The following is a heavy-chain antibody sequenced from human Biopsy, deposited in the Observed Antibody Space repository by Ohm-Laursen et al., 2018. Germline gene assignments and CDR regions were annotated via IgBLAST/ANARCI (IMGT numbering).Heavy chain of an antibody. CDR1: GYTFASSY. CDR3: ARVPAYPQSDNYFRLDV. V-gene: IGHV1-2*02. CDR2: LNPITGYA. J-gene: IGHJ6*02. Sequence: SVKVSCKASGYTFASSYLHWVRQAPGHGLEWKAWLNPITGYAHYAQRFQGRLTVARDTSINSAYMDLTSLTFDDTTIYYCARVPAYPQSDNYFRLDVWGQGTTINVS. D-gene: IGHD5-24*01.